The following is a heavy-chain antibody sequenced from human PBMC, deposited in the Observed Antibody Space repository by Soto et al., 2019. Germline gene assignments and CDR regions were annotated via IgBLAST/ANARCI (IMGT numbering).Heavy chain of an antibody. CDR2: ISAYNGNT. CDR3: ARVVGYCSGGSCYDPGPAFDI. Sequence: QVQLVQSGAEVKKPGASVKVSCKASGYTFANYDITWVRQAPGQGLEWMGWISAYNGNTNYAQKLQGRVTMTTDTSTSTAYMELRSLRSDDTAVYYCARVVGYCSGGSCYDPGPAFDIWGQGTMVTVSS. J-gene: IGHJ3*02. CDR1: GYTFANYD. V-gene: IGHV1-18*01. D-gene: IGHD2-15*01.